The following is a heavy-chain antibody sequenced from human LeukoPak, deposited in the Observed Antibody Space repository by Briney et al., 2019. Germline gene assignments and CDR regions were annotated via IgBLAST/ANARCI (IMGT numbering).Heavy chain of an antibody. J-gene: IGHJ5*02. V-gene: IGHV4-31*03. CDR1: GGSISSGGHY. D-gene: IGHD2-2*01. CDR2: IYYSGST. Sequence: PSETLSLTCTVSGGSISSGGHYWSWIRQQPGKGLEWIGYIYYSGSTYYNPSLRSRVTISVDTSKKQFSLKLSSVTAADTAVYYCARAVGYCSSTGCSGVRWFDPWGQGTLVTVSS. CDR3: ARAVGYCSSTGCSGVRWFDP.